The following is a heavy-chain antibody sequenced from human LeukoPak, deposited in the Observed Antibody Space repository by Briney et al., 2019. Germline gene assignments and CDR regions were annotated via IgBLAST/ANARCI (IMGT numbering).Heavy chain of an antibody. J-gene: IGHJ4*02. V-gene: IGHV3-9*01. CDR2: ISWNSGSI. D-gene: IGHD3-3*01. CDR3: AKARFWSGYYFAY. CDR1: GFTFDDYA. Sequence: GRSLRLSCAASGFTFDDYAMHWVRQAPGKGLEWVSGISWNSGSIGYADSVKGRFTISRDNAKNSLYLQMNSLRAEDTALYYCAKARFWSGYYFAYWGQGTLVTVSS.